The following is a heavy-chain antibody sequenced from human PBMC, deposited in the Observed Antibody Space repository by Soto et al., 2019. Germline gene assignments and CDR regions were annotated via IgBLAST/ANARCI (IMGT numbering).Heavy chain of an antibody. J-gene: IGHJ5*02. CDR2: IYSSGNA. CDR3: AKGRGFSHDNDFDP. D-gene: IGHD3-9*01. CDR1: LDSISNSY. V-gene: IGHV4-4*07. Sequence: QVQLLESGPGLVKPSETLSLTCSVSLDSISNSYWTWIRQPAGKGLEWIGHIYSSGNANYNPSLKSRVTMSLDTSKNQFSLSLTSVTDAATAIYYCAKGRGFSHDNDFDPWGQGTQVTVSS.